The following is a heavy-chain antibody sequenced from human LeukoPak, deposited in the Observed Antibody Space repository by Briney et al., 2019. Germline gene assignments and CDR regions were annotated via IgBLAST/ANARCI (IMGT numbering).Heavy chain of an antibody. CDR1: GYTFTGYY. V-gene: IGHV1-2*02. Sequence: ASVKVSCKTSGYTFTGYYMHWVRQAPGQGLEWMGWINPNSGGTNYAQKFQGRVTMTRDTSISTAYMELSRLRSDDTAVYYCASQGVGATGGFDYWGQGTLVTVSS. D-gene: IGHD1-26*01. J-gene: IGHJ4*02. CDR3: ASQGVGATGGFDY. CDR2: INPNSGGT.